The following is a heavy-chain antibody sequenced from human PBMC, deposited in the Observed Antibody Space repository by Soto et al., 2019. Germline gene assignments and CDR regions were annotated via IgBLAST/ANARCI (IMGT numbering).Heavy chain of an antibody. V-gene: IGHV1-3*01. D-gene: IGHD2-21*01. CDR3: ASQYCGAYCSADY. CDR1: GYTFTTLA. CDR2: INAGNGYT. J-gene: IGHJ4*02. Sequence: QVQLVQSGAEARRSGASVKVSCKASGYTFTTLAMHWVRQAPGQRLEWRGYINAGNGYTKYSQNFQGRVTITRDTLASTAYMELSSLRSEDTAMYYCASQYCGAYCSADYWGQGTLVTVSS.